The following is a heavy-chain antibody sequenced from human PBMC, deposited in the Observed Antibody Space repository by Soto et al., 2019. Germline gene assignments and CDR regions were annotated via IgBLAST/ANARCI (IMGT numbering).Heavy chain of an antibody. J-gene: IGHJ3*02. D-gene: IGHD1-26*01. CDR3: ARHPDSGSYRKPFDI. Sequence: XLKSSYKCSEGXFASYAIVWMRHMPGKGLEWMGIIYPGYSDTRYSPSFQGQVTISADKSIITAYLQWSSMKASDTAMYYCARHPDSGSYRKPFDIWGQGTIVPVSS. CDR2: IYPGYSDT. V-gene: IGHV5-51*01. CDR1: EGXFASYA.